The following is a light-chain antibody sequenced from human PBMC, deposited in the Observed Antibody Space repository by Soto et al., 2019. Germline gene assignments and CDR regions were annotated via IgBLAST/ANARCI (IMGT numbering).Light chain of an antibody. V-gene: IGLV1-51*01. Sequence: QSVLTQPPSVSAAPGQKVTISCSGSSSNIGNNYVSWYQQVPGTAPKLLIYDNNKRPSGNPDRFSGSKSGTSATLGISGLQTGDEADYYCGTWDSSLSAFYVFGTGTKVTVL. J-gene: IGLJ1*01. CDR2: DNN. CDR1: SSNIGNNY. CDR3: GTWDSSLSAFYV.